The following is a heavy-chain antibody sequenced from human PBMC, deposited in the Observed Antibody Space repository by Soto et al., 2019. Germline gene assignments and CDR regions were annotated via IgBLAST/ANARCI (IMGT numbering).Heavy chain of an antibody. V-gene: IGHV3-30*18. CDR2: ISYDGSNK. CDR1: GLPFSSSG. J-gene: IGHJ6*02. Sequence: GALRVSCAASGLPFSSSGMHGVRKAPGKGLEWVAVISYDGSNKYYAGSAKGRFTISRDNSKNTLYLQMNSLRAEDTAVYYCAKGGLQYDQMVSYYYYGMDVWGQGTTVTVSS. CDR3: AKGGLQYDQMVSYYYYGMDV. D-gene: IGHD4-4*01.